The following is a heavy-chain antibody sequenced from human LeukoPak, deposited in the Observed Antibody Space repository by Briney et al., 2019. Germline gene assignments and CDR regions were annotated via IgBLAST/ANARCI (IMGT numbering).Heavy chain of an antibody. CDR3: ARELWSGNYNI. Sequence: ASVKVSCKASGYTFTGYYMHWVRQAPGQGLEWMGWINPDSGHANYAQKFQGRVTMTTQTSTTTAFMELRGLRPEDTAVYYCARELWSGNYNIWGQGTLVIVSS. CDR1: GYTFTGYY. CDR2: INPDSGHA. J-gene: IGHJ4*02. V-gene: IGHV1-2*02. D-gene: IGHD3-3*01.